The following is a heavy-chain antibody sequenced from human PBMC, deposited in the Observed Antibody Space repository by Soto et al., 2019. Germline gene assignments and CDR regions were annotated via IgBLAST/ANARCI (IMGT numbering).Heavy chain of an antibody. D-gene: IGHD4-17*01. J-gene: IGHJ5*02. V-gene: IGHV1-69*12. CDR3: ARDQGDGDYAFWWFDP. CDR2: IIPIFGTA. Sequence: QVQLVQSGAEVKKPGSSVKVSCKASGGTFSSYAISWVRQAPGQGLEWMGGIIPIFGTANYAQKFQGRVSITADESTSTAYMELSSLRSEDTAVYYCARDQGDGDYAFWWFDPWGQGTLVTVSS. CDR1: GGTFSSYA.